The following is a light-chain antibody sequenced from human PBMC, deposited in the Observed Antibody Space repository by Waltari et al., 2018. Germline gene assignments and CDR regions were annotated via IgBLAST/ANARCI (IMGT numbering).Light chain of an antibody. Sequence: DVQLTQSPSFLSASVGDRVTITCRASQGISTYLAWYQQKPGKAPKVLISAASTSQTGVPSRFSGSGSGTEFTLTISSLQPEDFATYYCQQRNTYPLTFGGGTKVEIK. CDR1: QGISTY. CDR3: QQRNTYPLT. V-gene: IGKV1-9*01. J-gene: IGKJ4*01. CDR2: AAS.